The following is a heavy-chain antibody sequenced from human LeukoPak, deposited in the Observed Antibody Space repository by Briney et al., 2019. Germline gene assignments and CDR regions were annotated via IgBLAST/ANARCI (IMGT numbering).Heavy chain of an antibody. V-gene: IGHV4-59*01. CDR1: GGSISSYY. D-gene: IGHD6-13*01. CDR2: IYYSGST. CDR3: AREGSSSWSSSDY. J-gene: IGHJ4*02. Sequence: KPSATLSLTCPVSGGSISSYYWSWIRQPPGKGLEWIGYIYYSGSTNYNPSLKSRVTISVDTSKNQFSLKLSSVTAADTAVYYCAREGSSSWSSSDYWGQGTLVTASS.